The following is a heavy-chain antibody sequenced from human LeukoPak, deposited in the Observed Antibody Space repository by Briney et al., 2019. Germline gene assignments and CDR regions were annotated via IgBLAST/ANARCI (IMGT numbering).Heavy chain of an antibody. J-gene: IGHJ4*02. CDR2: IRYDGSNK. CDR3: VKHSAPVLAAARFDY. V-gene: IGHV3-30*02. CDR1: GFTFSSSG. Sequence: GGSLRLSCAASGFTFSSSGMHWVRQAPGKGLEWVAFIRYDGSNKYYADSVKGRFTISRDNSKNTLYLQMNSLRAEDTALYYCVKHSAPVLAAARFDYWGQGNLVTVSS. D-gene: IGHD2-2*01.